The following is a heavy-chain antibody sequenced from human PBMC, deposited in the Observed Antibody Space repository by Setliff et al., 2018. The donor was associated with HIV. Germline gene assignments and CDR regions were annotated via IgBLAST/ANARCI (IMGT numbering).Heavy chain of an antibody. CDR2: LRGDGII. Sequence: SGGSLRLSCAVSGFNANPYTMAWVRQAPGRGLEWLSSLRGDGIISFADSVKGRFTISRDSAKNSLFLQMNSLRGEDTAVYFCARDDKWAFDYWGQGTQVTVSS. V-gene: IGHV3-48*01. CDR3: ARDDKWAFDY. J-gene: IGHJ4*02. D-gene: IGHD1-26*01. CDR1: GFNANPYT.